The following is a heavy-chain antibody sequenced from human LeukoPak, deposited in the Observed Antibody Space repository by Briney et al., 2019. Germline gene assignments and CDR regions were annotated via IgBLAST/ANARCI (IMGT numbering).Heavy chain of an antibody. CDR1: GFTFSSYW. J-gene: IGHJ3*02. V-gene: IGHV3-7*01. D-gene: IGHD3-3*01. CDR2: VKQDGSEK. Sequence: GGSLRLSCAASGFTFSSYWMSWVRQAPGKGLEWVANVKQDGSEKYYVDSVKGRFTISRDNAKNSLYLQMNSLRAEDTAVYYCASVLRFLEWLRGWDAFDIWGQGTMVTVSS. CDR3: ASVLRFLEWLRGWDAFDI.